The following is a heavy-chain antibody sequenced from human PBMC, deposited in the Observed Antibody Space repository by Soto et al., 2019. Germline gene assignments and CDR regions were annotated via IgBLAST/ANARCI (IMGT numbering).Heavy chain of an antibody. CDR2: IYYGGST. CDR1: GGSISSGGYY. J-gene: IGHJ3*02. D-gene: IGHD1-26*01. Sequence: QVQLQESSPGLVKPSQTLSLTCSVSGGSISSGGYYWSWTRQHPGKGLEWIGFIYYGGSTFFNPSLKSRVSISVDTSKNQFSLTLSSVTAADTAIYYCARYSTNRAAFDIWGQGTMVTVSS. CDR3: ARYSTNRAAFDI. V-gene: IGHV4-31*03.